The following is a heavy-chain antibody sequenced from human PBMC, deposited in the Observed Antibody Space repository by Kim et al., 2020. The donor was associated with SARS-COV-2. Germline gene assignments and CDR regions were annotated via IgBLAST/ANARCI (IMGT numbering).Heavy chain of an antibody. V-gene: IGHV4-34*01. CDR1: GGSFSGYY. J-gene: IGHJ4*02. D-gene: IGHD6-19*01. CDR3: ARGGYGVAGIDY. Sequence: SETLSLTCAVYGGSFSGYYWSWIRQPPGKGLEWIGEINHSGSTNYNPSLKSRVTISVDTSKNQFSLKLSSVTAADTAVYYCARGGYGVAGIDYWGQGTLVTVSS. CDR2: INHSGST.